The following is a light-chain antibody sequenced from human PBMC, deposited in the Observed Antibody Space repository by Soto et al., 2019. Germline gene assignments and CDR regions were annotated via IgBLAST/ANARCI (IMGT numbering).Light chain of an antibody. CDR3: SSYTISSTVV. V-gene: IGLV2-14*03. J-gene: IGLJ2*01. CDR2: DVT. Sequence: QSALTQPASVSGSPGQSITISCTGTSSDVGGYNYVSWYQHHPGKAPKLMIYDVTNRPSGVSNRFSGPKSGNTASLTISGLQAEDEADYYCSSYTISSTVVFGGGTQLTVL. CDR1: SSDVGGYNY.